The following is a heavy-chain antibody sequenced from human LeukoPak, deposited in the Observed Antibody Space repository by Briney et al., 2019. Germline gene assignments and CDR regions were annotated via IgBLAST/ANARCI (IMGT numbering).Heavy chain of an antibody. Sequence: GGSLRLSCAASGFTFSSYSMNWVRQAPGKGLEWVSYISSSSSTIYYADSVKGRFTISGDNAKNSLYLQMNSLRDEDTAVYYCAREPLYGSGSYSFDYWGQGTLVTVSS. J-gene: IGHJ4*02. V-gene: IGHV3-48*02. CDR1: GFTFSSYS. CDR3: AREPLYGSGSYSFDY. CDR2: ISSSSSTI. D-gene: IGHD3-10*01.